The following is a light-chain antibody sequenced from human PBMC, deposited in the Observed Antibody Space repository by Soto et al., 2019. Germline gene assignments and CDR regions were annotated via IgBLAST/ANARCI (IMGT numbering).Light chain of an antibody. Sequence: QSALTQPASVSGSPGQSITISCTGTSSDVGGYNDVSWYQQHPGKAPKLMLYDVSNRPSGVSNRFSGSKSGNKASLTISGLQAEDEADYYCSSYTSSSSVFGTGTKVTVL. V-gene: IGLV2-14*01. CDR3: SSYTSSSSV. J-gene: IGLJ1*01. CDR1: SSDVGGYND. CDR2: DVS.